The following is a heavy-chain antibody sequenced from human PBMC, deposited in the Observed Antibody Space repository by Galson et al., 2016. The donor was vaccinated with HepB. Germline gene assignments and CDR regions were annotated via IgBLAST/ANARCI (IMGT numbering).Heavy chain of an antibody. D-gene: IGHD2-15*01. CDR1: GFTFSIYG. CDR2: ISSSSRYI. CDR3: ARGDIVVVPHAEFSQH. Sequence: SLRLSCAASGFTFSIYGMNWVRQAPGKGLEWVSSISSSSRYIFYADSVKGRFTISRDNAKNSLYLQMNSLRAEDTAVYYCARGDIVVVPHAEFSQHWGQGTLVTVSS. J-gene: IGHJ1*01. V-gene: IGHV3-21*01.